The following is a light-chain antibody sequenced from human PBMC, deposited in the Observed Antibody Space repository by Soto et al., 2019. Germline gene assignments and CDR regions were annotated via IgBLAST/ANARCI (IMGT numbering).Light chain of an antibody. CDR1: DGVGRS. CDR3: FQRSAWPYT. CDR2: DAS. Sequence: IVLKQSPVSLGLSPGERATHSCRASDGVGRSLAWFQQRPDKAPRLLIYDASNRAASSPARFNGSGSGADFTLSISSLQPDDFAVYYCFQRSAWPYTFGLGTKVD. J-gene: IGKJ3*01. V-gene: IGKV3-11*01.